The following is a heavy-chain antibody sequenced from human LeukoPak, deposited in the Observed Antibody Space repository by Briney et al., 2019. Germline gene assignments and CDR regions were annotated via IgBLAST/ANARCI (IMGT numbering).Heavy chain of an antibody. CDR1: GGSISSYY. D-gene: IGHD5-24*01. V-gene: IGHV4-59*01. Sequence: PSETLSLTCTVSGGSISSYYWSWIRQPPGKGLEWIGYIYYSGSTNYNPSLKSRVTISVDTSKNQFSLKLSSVTAADTAVYYCARQEGGRWLQLEDAFDIWGQGTMVTVSS. CDR3: ARQEGGRWLQLEDAFDI. J-gene: IGHJ3*02. CDR2: IYYSGST.